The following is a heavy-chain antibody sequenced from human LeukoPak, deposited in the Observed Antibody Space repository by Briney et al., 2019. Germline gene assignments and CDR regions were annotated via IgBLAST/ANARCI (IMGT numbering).Heavy chain of an antibody. CDR2: ISAYNGNT. CDR3: ARGGGSGYVSYYYYGMDV. CDR1: GYTFTSYG. D-gene: IGHD5-12*01. V-gene: IGHV1-18*04. J-gene: IGHJ6*04. Sequence: GASVKVSCKVSGYTFTSYGISRLRQAPGQGLKWMEWISAYNGNTNYAQKLQGRVTMTTDTSTSTAYMELRSLRSDDTAVYYCARGGGSGYVSYYYYGMDVWGRGTTVNVSS.